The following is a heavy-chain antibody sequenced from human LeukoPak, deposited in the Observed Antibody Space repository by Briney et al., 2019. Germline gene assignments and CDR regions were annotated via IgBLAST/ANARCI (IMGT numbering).Heavy chain of an antibody. Sequence: GGSLRLSCAASGFTFSSYSMNWVRQAPGKGLEWVSYISSSSSTIYYADSVKGRFTISRDNAKNSPYLQMNSLRAEDTAVCYCAREGQWELLGRGYYFDYWGQGTLVTVSS. V-gene: IGHV3-48*01. CDR3: AREGQWELLGRGYYFDY. D-gene: IGHD1-26*01. CDR2: ISSSSSTI. J-gene: IGHJ4*02. CDR1: GFTFSSYS.